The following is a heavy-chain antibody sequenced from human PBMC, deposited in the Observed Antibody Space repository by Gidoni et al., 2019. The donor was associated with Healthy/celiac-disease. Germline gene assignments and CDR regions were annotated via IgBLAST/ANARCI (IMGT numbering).Heavy chain of an antibody. CDR1: GGSISSYY. Sequence: QVQLQESGPGLVKPSETLSLTCTVSGGSISSYYWSWIRQPPGKGLEWIWYIYYSGSTNYNPSLKSRVTISGDTSKNQFSLKLSSVTAADTAVYYWARDFGGSGGWFDPWGQGTLVTVSS. D-gene: IGHD2-15*01. CDR2: IYYSGST. V-gene: IGHV4-59*01. CDR3: ARDFGGSGGWFDP. J-gene: IGHJ5*02.